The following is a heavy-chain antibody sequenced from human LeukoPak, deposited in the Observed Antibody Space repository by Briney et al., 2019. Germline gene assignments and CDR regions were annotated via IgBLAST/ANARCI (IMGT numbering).Heavy chain of an antibody. Sequence: PGGSLRLSCAASGFTFSSYWMSWVRQAPGKGLEWVANIKQDGSEKYYVDSVKGRFTISGDNAKNSLYLQMNSLRAEDTAVYYCASAYCGGDCYPFDYWGQGILVTVSS. V-gene: IGHV3-7*01. CDR1: GFTFSSYW. D-gene: IGHD2-21*02. J-gene: IGHJ4*02. CDR3: ASAYCGGDCYPFDY. CDR2: IKQDGSEK.